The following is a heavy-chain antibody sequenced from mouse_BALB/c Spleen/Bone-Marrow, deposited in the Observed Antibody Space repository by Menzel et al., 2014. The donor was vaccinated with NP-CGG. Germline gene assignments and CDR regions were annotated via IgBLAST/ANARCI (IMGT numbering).Heavy chain of an antibody. D-gene: IGHD2-14*01. J-gene: IGHJ4*01. CDR1: GYAFSSYW. V-gene: IGHV1-80*01. CDR2: IYHGDGDT. Sequence: VQGVESGAELVRPGSSVKISCKASGYAFSSYWMNWVKQRPGQGLEWVGQIYHGDGDTNYNGNFKVKATLTVDRSSSRAYMQLSSLTSEDSAVYFCTRWYRDPHFAMDYWGPGTSVTVSS. CDR3: TRWYRDPHFAMDY.